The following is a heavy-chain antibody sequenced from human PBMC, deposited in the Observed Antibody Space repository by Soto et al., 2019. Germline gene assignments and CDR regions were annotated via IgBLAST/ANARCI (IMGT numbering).Heavy chain of an antibody. CDR2: IYYTGIT. Sequence: SETLSLTCTVSGGSISGSYWSWIRQFPGTGLEWIGYIYYTGITNSKPSLKSRVMISVDTSKNQFSLKLSSVTAADTAVYYCASSYSSSWYSLDAFDIWGQGTMVPVSS. CDR1: GGSISGSY. CDR3: ASSYSSSWYSLDAFDI. V-gene: IGHV4-59*12. J-gene: IGHJ3*02. D-gene: IGHD6-13*01.